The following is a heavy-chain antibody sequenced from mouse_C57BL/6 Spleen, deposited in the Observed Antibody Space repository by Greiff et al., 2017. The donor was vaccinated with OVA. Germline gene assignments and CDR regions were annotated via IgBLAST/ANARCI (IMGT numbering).Heavy chain of an antibody. CDR1: GFSLTSYG. D-gene: IGHD2-10*01. CDR2: IWSGGST. V-gene: IGHV2-2*01. J-gene: IGHJ4*01. CDR3: ARNSYPYAMDY. Sequence: QVQLQQSGPGLVQPSQSLSITCTVSGFSLTSYGVHWVRQSPGTGLEWLGVIWSGGSTDYNAAFISRLSISKDNSKSQVFFKMNSLQADDTAIYYCARNSYPYAMDYWGQGTSVTVSS.